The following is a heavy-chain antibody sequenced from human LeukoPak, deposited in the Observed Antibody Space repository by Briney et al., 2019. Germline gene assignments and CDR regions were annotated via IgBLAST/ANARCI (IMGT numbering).Heavy chain of an antibody. Sequence: ASVSVSYKSSGYTFTIYGISWVRQAPGQGLEGMGWISAYNGNTNYAQKLQGRVTMTTDTSTSTAYMELRSLRSDDTAVYYCARDSGENWFDPWGQGTLVTVSS. CDR3: ARDSGENWFDP. J-gene: IGHJ5*02. V-gene: IGHV1-18*01. CDR2: ISAYNGNT. D-gene: IGHD3-10*01. CDR1: GYTFTIYG.